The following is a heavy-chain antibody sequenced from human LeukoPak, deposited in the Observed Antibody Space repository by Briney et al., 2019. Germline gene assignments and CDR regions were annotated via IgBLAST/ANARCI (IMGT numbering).Heavy chain of an antibody. CDR2: IRYDGSNL. D-gene: IGHD3-10*01. CDR3: AKSRGDITMVRGVHFDY. V-gene: IGHV3-30*02. J-gene: IGHJ4*02. CDR1: GFTFSNYD. Sequence: GGSLRLSCAASGFTFSNYDMHWGRQAPGKGLEWVAFIRYDGSNLQYADSVKGRFTISRDNSKNTLYLQMNSLRAEDTALYYCAKSRGDITMVRGVHFDYWGQGSLVTVSS.